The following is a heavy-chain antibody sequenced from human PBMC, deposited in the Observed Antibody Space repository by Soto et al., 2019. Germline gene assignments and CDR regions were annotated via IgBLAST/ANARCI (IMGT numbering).Heavy chain of an antibody. CDR2: ISGSGGST. D-gene: IGHD2-2*01. CDR3: AKHSSTRMGFPSL. V-gene: IGHV3-23*01. CDR1: GFTFSSYA. Sequence: HPGGSLRLSCAASGFTFSSYAMSWVRQAPGKGLEWVSAISGSGGSTYYADSVKGRFTTSRDNSKNTLYLQMNSLRAEDTAVYYCAKHSSTRMGFPSLWGQGTTVTVSS. J-gene: IGHJ6*02.